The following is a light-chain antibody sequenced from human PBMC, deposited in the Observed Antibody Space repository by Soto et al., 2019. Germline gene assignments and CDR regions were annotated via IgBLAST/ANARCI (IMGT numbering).Light chain of an antibody. CDR1: GSSIGTNT. Sequence: QPVLTQPPSASGTPGQRVTISCSGSGSSIGTNTVNWYRQLPGTPPKLLIYGNNQRPSGVPDRFSGSKSGTSASLAISGLQSEDEAEYYCAAWDGSLNNVLFGGGTKLTVL. V-gene: IGLV1-44*01. CDR3: AAWDGSLNNVL. CDR2: GNN. J-gene: IGLJ2*01.